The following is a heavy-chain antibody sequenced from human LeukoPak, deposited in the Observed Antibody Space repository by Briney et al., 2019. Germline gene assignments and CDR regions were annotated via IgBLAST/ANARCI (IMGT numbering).Heavy chain of an antibody. CDR2: IKQDGSEK. D-gene: IGHD6-6*01. J-gene: IGHJ4*02. Sequence: GGSLRLSCAASGFTFSSYWMCWVRQAPGKGLEWVANIKQDGSEKYYVDSVKGRFTISRDNAKNSLYLQMNSLRAEDTAVYYCARASSSFGYYFDYWGQGTLVTVSS. CDR1: GFTFSSYW. CDR3: ARASSSFGYYFDY. V-gene: IGHV3-7*01.